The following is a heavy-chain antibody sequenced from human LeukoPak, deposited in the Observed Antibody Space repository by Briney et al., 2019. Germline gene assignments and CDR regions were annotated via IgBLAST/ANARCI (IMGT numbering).Heavy chain of an antibody. J-gene: IGHJ4*02. Sequence: GGSLRLSCAASGFTFSSYSMNWVRQAPGKGLEWVSSISSSSSYIYYADSVKGRFTISRDNAKNSLYLQMNSLRAEDTAVYYCARARYNWNDNDIFYFDYWGQGTLVTVSS. CDR1: GFTFSSYS. CDR2: ISSSSSYI. D-gene: IGHD1-1*01. V-gene: IGHV3-21*01. CDR3: ARARYNWNDNDIFYFDY.